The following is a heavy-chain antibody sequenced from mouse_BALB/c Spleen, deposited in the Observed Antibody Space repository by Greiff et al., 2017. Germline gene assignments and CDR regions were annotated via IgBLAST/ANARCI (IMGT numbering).Heavy chain of an antibody. CDR1: GFSLTSYG. Sequence: VQLQQSGPGLVAPSQSLSITCSVFGFSLTSYGVHWVRQPPGKGLEWLGVIWAGGSTKYNSALMSRLSFSEDNSNSQVFLKMNSLQTDDTAMYYCAIVPKYYDYNLGYAMDYWGQGTSVTDSS. CDR3: AIVPKYYDYNLGYAMDY. CDR2: IWAGGST. D-gene: IGHD1-2*01. V-gene: IGHV2-9*02. J-gene: IGHJ4*01.